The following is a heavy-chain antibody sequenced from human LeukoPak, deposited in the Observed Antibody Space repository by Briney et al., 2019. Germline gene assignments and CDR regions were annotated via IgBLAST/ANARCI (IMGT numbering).Heavy chain of an antibody. CDR1: GGSFSGYY. J-gene: IGHJ4*02. CDR2: INHSGST. CDR3: ARGAEITMVRGVMTWYFDY. Sequence: SETLSLTCAVHGGSFSGYYWSWIRQPPGKGLEWIGEINHSGSTNYNPSLKSRVTISVDTSKNQFSLKLSSVTAADTAVYYCARGAEITMVRGVMTWYFDYWGQGTLVTVSS. D-gene: IGHD3-10*01. V-gene: IGHV4-34*01.